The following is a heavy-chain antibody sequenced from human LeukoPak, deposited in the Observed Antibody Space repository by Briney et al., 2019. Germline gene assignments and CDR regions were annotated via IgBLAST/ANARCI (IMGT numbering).Heavy chain of an antibody. CDR3: ARSEQWLAWNY. Sequence: PGGSLRLSCEASGFTFNNYWMSWVRQAPGKGLEWVAHIRYDGSEKYYVDSVKGRFTISRDNSKNTLYLQMNSLRADDTAMYYCARSEQWLAWNYWGQGTLVTVSS. J-gene: IGHJ4*02. V-gene: IGHV3-7*03. CDR1: GFTFNNYW. CDR2: IRYDGSEK. D-gene: IGHD6-19*01.